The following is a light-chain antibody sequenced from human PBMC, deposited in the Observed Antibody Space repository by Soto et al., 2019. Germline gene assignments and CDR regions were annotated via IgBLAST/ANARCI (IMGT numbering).Light chain of an antibody. V-gene: IGKV1-27*01. CDR3: QKYNSAPHT. J-gene: IGKJ2*01. CDR1: QGISNY. CDR2: AAS. Sequence: DIQMTQSPSSLSASVGDRVTITCRASQGISNYLAWYQQKPGKVPKLLIYAASTLQSGVPSRFSGSGSGTDFTLTISSLQPEAVATYYWQKYNSAPHTFGQRTKLEIK.